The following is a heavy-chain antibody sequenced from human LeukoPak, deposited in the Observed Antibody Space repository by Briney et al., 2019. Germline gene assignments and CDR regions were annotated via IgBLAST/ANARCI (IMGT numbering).Heavy chain of an antibody. CDR3: ARERGPYDAFDV. CDR2: IWAKGINT. CDR1: GFSLSSCG. D-gene: IGHD3-10*01. V-gene: IGHV3-33*01. Sequence: GRALRLACAVSGFSLSSCGVQWVPQAPGRGVGWVAVIWAKGINTYYADSVKGRFTYSRDNSKSTLYLQMNSLRAEDTAVYYCARERGPYDAFDVWGQGTLVTVSS. J-gene: IGHJ3*01.